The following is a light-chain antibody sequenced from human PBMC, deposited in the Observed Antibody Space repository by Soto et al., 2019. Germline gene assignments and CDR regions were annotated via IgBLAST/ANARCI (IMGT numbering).Light chain of an antibody. Sequence: EIVMTQSPATLSMSTWERATLSFRASQSVSSGLAGYQQKPGQAPRLLIYGAFTRATGIPARFSGSGSGTEFTLTISSLQSEDFAVYYCQQYNNWPLTFGGGTRWIS. CDR2: GAF. V-gene: IGKV3-15*01. CDR1: QSVSSG. CDR3: QQYNNWPLT. J-gene: IGKJ4*01.